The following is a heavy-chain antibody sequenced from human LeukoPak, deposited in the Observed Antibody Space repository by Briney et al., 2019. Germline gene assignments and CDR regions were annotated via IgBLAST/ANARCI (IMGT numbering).Heavy chain of an antibody. CDR3: ARDHRYALDI. D-gene: IGHD5-12*01. V-gene: IGHV3-48*04. J-gene: IGHJ4*02. CDR2: VGISSGNT. Sequence: PGGSLRLSCAASGFTFSDYSMNWVRQAPGKGLEWISYVGISSGNTKYADSVKGRFTISGDSAKNSVFLQMNNLRVEDTAVYYCARDHRYALDIWGQGTLVTVSS. CDR1: GFTFSDYS.